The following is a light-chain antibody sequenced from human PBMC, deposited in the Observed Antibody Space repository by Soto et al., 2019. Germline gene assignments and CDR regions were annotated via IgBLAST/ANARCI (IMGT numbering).Light chain of an antibody. CDR3: QTYNSAPRT. CDR1: QGISND. J-gene: IGKJ1*01. V-gene: IGKV1-27*01. Sequence: DIQMTQSPSSLSASIGDRVTISCRASQGISNDLAWYQQKPGKVPYLLIYAASTSHSGVPSRFRGSGSGTDFTLTISSLQPEDVATYYCQTYNSAPRTFGQGTKVHIK. CDR2: AAS.